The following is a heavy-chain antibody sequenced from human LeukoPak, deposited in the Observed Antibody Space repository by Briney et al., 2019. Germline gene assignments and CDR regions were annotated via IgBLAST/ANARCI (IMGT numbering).Heavy chain of an antibody. V-gene: IGHV4-34*01. Sequence: PSETLSLTCAVYGGSFSGYYWSWIRQPPGKGLEWIGEIYHSGSTNYNPSLKSRVTISVDKSKNQFSLKLSSVTAADTAVYYCARRVGRWFGERAYYYNYMDVWDKGTTVTISS. CDR2: IYHSGST. CDR3: ARRVGRWFGERAYYYNYMDV. J-gene: IGHJ6*03. CDR1: GGSFSGYY. D-gene: IGHD3-10*01.